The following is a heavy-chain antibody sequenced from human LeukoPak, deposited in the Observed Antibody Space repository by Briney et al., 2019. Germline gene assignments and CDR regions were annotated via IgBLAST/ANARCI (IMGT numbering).Heavy chain of an antibody. CDR2: LSWDGGTT. D-gene: IGHD6-13*01. J-gene: IGHJ4*02. CDR1: GFTFGDYT. V-gene: IGHV3-43*01. CDR3: SRDVSLMGLAAPGY. Sequence: GSLRLSCPASGFTFGDYTMHWVRQAPGKGLEWVSLLSWDGGTTFYADSAKGRFTISKDNSENSVYLQMNSLRSEDTGLYFCSRDVSLMGLAAPGYWGQGTLVTVSS.